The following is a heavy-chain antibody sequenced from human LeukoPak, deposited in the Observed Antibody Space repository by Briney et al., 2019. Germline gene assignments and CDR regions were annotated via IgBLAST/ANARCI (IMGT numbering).Heavy chain of an antibody. V-gene: IGHV3-23*01. CDR2: ISATGGST. D-gene: IGHD6-19*01. CDR3: AKGGYSSGWRNYFDY. Sequence: GGSLRLSCAASGFTFSSYGITWVRQAPGKGLEWVSTISATGGSTYYADSVKGRFTISRDNSKDTLYLQMNSLRAEDTAVYYCAKGGYSSGWRNYFDYWGQGTQVTVSS. J-gene: IGHJ4*02. CDR1: GFTFSSYG.